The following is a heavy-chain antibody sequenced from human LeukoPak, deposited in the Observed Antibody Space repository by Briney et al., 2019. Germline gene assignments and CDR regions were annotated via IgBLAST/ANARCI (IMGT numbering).Heavy chain of an antibody. CDR2: IIPIFGTA. CDR1: GGTFSSYA. J-gene: IGHJ4*02. D-gene: IGHD3-10*01. CDR3: AREIDYYGSGSLFDY. Sequence: ASVKVSCKASGGTFSSYAISWVRQAPGQGLEWMGGIIPIFGTANYAQKFQGRVTITADESTSTAYMELSSLRSEDTAVYYCAREIDYYGSGSLFDYWGQGTLVTVSS. V-gene: IGHV1-69*13.